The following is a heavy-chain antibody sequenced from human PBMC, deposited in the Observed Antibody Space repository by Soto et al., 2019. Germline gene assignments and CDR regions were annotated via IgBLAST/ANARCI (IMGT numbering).Heavy chain of an antibody. CDR1: GGSIGNGCYY. D-gene: IGHD5-12*01. V-gene: IGHV4-31*03. J-gene: IGHJ4*02. CDR2: IYYSGST. Sequence: SETLSLTCPVSGGSIGNGCYYWVWISQHPGNCLEWIGYIYYSGSTYYNPSLKSRVTISVDTSKNQFSLKLSSVTAADTAVYYCARLHVDIVATIRTYYFDYCGQGTLVTVSS. CDR3: ARLHVDIVATIRTYYFDY.